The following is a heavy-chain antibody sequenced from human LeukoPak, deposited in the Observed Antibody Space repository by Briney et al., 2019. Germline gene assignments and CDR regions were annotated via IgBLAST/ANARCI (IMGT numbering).Heavy chain of an antibody. Sequence: SLRLSCAASGFTFDDFAMHWVRQPPGKGLEFIGHVHYSGTTNYNPSLRSRVTISIDTSKKHFFLKLKSVTAADTAVYYCATGYGDFRVEGRYFYSWGQGTLVTVSS. J-gene: IGHJ4*02. D-gene: IGHD4-17*01. CDR3: ATGYGDFRVEGRYFYS. V-gene: IGHV4-59*01. CDR1: GFTFDDFA. CDR2: VHYSGTT.